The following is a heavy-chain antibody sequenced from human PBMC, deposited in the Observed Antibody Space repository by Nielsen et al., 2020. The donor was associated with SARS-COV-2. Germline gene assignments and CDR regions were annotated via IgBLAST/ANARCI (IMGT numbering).Heavy chain of an antibody. CDR1: GFTRSDYA. J-gene: IGHJ4*02. Sequence: GGSLRLSCAGSGFTRSDYAMTWIRQAPGKGLEWVAVISYDGSNKYYADSVKGRFTISRDNSKNTLYLQMNSLRAEDTAVYYCARGEGYCSGGSCYSAYWGQGTLVTVSS. D-gene: IGHD2-15*01. CDR2: ISYDGSNK. V-gene: IGHV3-30-3*01. CDR3: ARGEGYCSGGSCYSAY.